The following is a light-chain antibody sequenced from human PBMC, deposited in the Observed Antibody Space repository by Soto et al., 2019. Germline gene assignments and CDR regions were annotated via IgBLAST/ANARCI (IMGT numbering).Light chain of an antibody. J-gene: IGKJ2*01. CDR1: QSVGPN. V-gene: IGKV3-15*01. CDR3: HQYNNRPPYT. Sequence: EIVLTQSPGTLSVSLGERATLSCRASQSVGPNLAWYQQRPGQAPRLLIYGASKRATGVPARFSDRGSGTEFTLTITSLQSEDFAVYYCHQYNNRPPYTFGQGTHLEIK. CDR2: GAS.